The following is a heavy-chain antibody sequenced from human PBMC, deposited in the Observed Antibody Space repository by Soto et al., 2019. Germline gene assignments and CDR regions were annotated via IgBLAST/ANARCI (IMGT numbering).Heavy chain of an antibody. CDR1: GGTFSSYA. V-gene: IGHV1-69*13. CDR3: ARTSLWFGESPPYYFDY. CDR2: IIPIFGTA. Sequence: SVKVSCKASGGTFSSYAISWVRQAPGQGLEWMGGIIPIFGTANYAQKFQGRVTITADESTSTAYMELSSLRSEDTAVYYCARTSLWFGESPPYYFDYWDQGTLVTVSS. J-gene: IGHJ4*02. D-gene: IGHD3-10*01.